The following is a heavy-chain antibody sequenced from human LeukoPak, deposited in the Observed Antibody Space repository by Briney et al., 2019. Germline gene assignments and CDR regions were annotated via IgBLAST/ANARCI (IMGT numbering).Heavy chain of an antibody. D-gene: IGHD3-10*01. Sequence: SETLSLTCAVSGGSISSGGYSWSWIRQPPGKGLEWIGYIYHSGSTYYNPSLKSRVTISVDRSKNQFSLKLSSVTAADTAVYYCAGITPKDYWGQGTLVTVSS. V-gene: IGHV4-30-2*01. CDR3: AGITPKDY. CDR2: IYHSGST. CDR1: GGSISSGGYS. J-gene: IGHJ4*02.